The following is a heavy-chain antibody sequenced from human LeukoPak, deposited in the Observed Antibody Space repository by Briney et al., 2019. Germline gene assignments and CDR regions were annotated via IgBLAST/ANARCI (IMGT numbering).Heavy chain of an antibody. V-gene: IGHV1-69*06. Sequence: SVKVSCKASGGTSSSYAISWVRQAPGQGLEWMGGIIPIFGTANYAQKFQGRVTITADKSTSTAYMELSSLRSEDTAVYYCATSARGTAMANYYYYGMDVWGKGTTVTVSS. CDR3: ATSARGTAMANYYYYGMDV. D-gene: IGHD5-18*01. CDR1: GGTSSSYA. CDR2: IIPIFGTA. J-gene: IGHJ6*04.